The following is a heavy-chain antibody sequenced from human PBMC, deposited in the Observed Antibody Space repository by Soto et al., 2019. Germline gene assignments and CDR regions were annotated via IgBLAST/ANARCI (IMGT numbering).Heavy chain of an antibody. D-gene: IGHD1-20*01. V-gene: IGHV4-59*12. CDR3: ARRITGDPHFDL. Sequence: QLQLQESGPGLVKPSETLSLTCTVSDGSISSYYWSWIRQPPGKGLEWIGYVYSNGDTSFNPFLKRRVTISVDTSRNRFSLRLNSVTAADTAVYYCARRITGDPHFDLWGRGTLVTVSS. J-gene: IGHJ2*01. CDR1: DGSISSYY. CDR2: VYSNGDT.